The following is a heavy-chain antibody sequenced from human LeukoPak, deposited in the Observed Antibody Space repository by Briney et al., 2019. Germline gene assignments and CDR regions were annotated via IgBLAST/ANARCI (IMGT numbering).Heavy chain of an antibody. Sequence: GGSLRLSCAASGFTFSSYGMHWVRQAPGKGLEWVAVIWYDGSNKYYADSVKGRFTISRDNSKNTLYLQMNSLRAEDTAVCYCARDPHHDFWSGYYNYYYYGMDVWGQGTTVTVSS. CDR2: IWYDGSNK. V-gene: IGHV3-33*01. D-gene: IGHD3-3*01. CDR1: GFTFSSYG. J-gene: IGHJ6*02. CDR3: ARDPHHDFWSGYYNYYYYGMDV.